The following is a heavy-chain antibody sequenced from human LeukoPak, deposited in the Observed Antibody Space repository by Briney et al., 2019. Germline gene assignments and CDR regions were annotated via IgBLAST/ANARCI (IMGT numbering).Heavy chain of an antibody. CDR1: GFTFDDYV. V-gene: IGHV3-9*01. D-gene: IGHD3-10*01. J-gene: IGHJ4*02. Sequence: GGSLRLSCAASGFTFDDYVMHWVRQAPGKGLEWVSGISWNSGSIGYADSVKGRFTISRDNAKNSLYLQMNSLRAEDTALYYCAKGQVLLWFGEQIALDYWGQGTLVTVSS. CDR2: ISWNSGSI. CDR3: AKGQVLLWFGEQIALDY.